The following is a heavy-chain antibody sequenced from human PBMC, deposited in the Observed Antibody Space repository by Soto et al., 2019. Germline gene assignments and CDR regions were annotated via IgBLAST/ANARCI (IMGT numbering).Heavy chain of an antibody. Sequence: KESGPTLVKPTQTLTLTCTFSGFSLSTSGVGVGWIRQPPGKALEWLALIYWDDDKRYSPSLKSRLTITKDTSKNQVVLTMTNMDPVDTATYYCARHSSSWYEVEYFQHWGQGTLVTVSS. CDR3: ARHSSSWYEVEYFQH. V-gene: IGHV2-5*02. D-gene: IGHD6-13*01. J-gene: IGHJ1*01. CDR1: GFSLSTSGVG. CDR2: IYWDDDK.